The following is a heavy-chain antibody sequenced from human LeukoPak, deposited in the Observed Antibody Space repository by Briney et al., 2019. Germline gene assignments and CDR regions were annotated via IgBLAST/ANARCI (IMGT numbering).Heavy chain of an antibody. D-gene: IGHD4-17*01. J-gene: IGHJ4*02. Sequence: EESLKISCKGSGYSFTSYWIGWVRQMPGKGLEWMGIIYPGDSDTRYSPSFQGQVTISADKSISTAYLQWSSLKASDTAMYYCARHETTVTTGVDYWGQGTLVTVSS. CDR1: GYSFTSYW. CDR3: ARHETTVTTGVDY. CDR2: IYPGDSDT. V-gene: IGHV5-51*01.